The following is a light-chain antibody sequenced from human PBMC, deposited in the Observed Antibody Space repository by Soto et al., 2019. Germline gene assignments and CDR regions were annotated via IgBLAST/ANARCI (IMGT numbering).Light chain of an antibody. CDR2: AAS. J-gene: IGKJ4*01. CDR1: QGISSY. V-gene: IGKV1-8*01. CDR3: QHYYSYPRLT. Sequence: AIRMTQSPSSFSASTGDRVTITCRASQGISSYLAWYQQKPGKAPKLLIYAASTLQSGVPSRFSGSGSGTDFTLYISCLQSEDFATYYCQHYYSYPRLTFGGGTKVEIK.